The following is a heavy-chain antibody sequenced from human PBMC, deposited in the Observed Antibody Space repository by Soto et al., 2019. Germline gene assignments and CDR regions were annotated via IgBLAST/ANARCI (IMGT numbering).Heavy chain of an antibody. J-gene: IGHJ4*02. V-gene: IGHV1-2*02. CDR2: INPKSGGT. CDR1: GYTFSAYY. CDR3: ARGGTFAYDTSGYSVY. Sequence: GASVKVFCKTSGYTFSAYYMHWVRQAPGQGLEWMGWINPKSGGTLYAQKFQGRVTMTRDTSISTAYMELSRLRSDDTAVYYCARGGTFAYDTSGYSVYWGQGTLVTVSS. D-gene: IGHD3-22*01.